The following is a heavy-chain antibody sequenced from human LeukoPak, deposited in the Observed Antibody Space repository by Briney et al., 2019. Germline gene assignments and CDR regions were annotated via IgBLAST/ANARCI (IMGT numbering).Heavy chain of an antibody. CDR1: GFTFSSYS. CDR2: ISSSSSYI. D-gene: IGHD3-9*01. V-gene: IGHV3-21*01. J-gene: IGHJ4*02. CDR3: ARDYDILTFFDY. Sequence: GGSLRLSCAASGFTFSSYSMNWVRQAPGKGLEWVSSISSSSSYIYYADSVKGRFTISRDNAKNSLYLQMNSLRAEDTAVYYCARDYDILTFFDYWGQGTLVTVSS.